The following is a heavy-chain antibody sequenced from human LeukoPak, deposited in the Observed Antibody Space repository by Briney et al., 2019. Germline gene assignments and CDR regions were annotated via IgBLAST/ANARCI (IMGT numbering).Heavy chain of an antibody. CDR3: AQDSGSYYVFSH. Sequence: GGSLRLSCAASGFTFSSYAMSWVRQAPGKGLEWVSAISGSGGSTYYADSVKGRFTISRDNSKNTLYLQMNSLRAEDTAVYYCAQDSGSYYVFSHWGQGTLVTVSS. J-gene: IGHJ4*02. CDR1: GFTFSSYA. D-gene: IGHD1-26*01. V-gene: IGHV3-23*01. CDR2: ISGSGGST.